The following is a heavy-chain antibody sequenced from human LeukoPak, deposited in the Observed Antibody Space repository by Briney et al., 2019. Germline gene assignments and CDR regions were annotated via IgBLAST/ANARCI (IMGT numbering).Heavy chain of an antibody. CDR3: ARGPFRLVKPFDY. CDR2: IYHSGTA. D-gene: IGHD3-9*01. J-gene: IGHJ4*02. CDR1: GDSMSSGSHS. Sequence: SETLSLTCVVSGDSMSSGSHSWGWIRQPPGKGLEWIGYIYHSGTAFYNPSLRSRVTMSVDLSQDQFSLKVNSVTAADTAVYYCARGPFRLVKPFDYWGQGTLVTVSS. V-gene: IGHV4-30-2*01.